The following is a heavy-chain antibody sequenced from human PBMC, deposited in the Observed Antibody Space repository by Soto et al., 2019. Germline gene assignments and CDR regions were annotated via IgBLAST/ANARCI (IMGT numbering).Heavy chain of an antibody. V-gene: IGHV4-4*07. CDR2: MHTGGTT. Sequence: QVQLQESGPGLVKPSETLSLTCTVSGGSISGYHWSWIRQPAGKGLDWIGRMHTGGTTDYNPSLKSRVTMSVDTSKKQFFLKLSSVTAADTAVYYCARDDVYYYDGLDIWGQGTKVTVS. CDR3: ARDDVYYYDGLDI. D-gene: IGHD3-22*01. J-gene: IGHJ3*02. CDR1: GGSISGYH.